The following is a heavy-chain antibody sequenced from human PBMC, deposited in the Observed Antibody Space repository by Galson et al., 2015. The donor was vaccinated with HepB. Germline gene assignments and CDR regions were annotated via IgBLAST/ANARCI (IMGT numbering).Heavy chain of an antibody. D-gene: IGHD3-22*01. CDR1: GFTVSNNY. CDR2: IYSGGST. Sequence: SLRLSCAASGFTVSNNYMSWVRQAPGKGLEWVSVIYSGGSTYYADSLKGRSTISRDNSKNTLYLQVNSLRAEDTAVYYCARNRYDSSGYIDYWGQRTLVTVSS. V-gene: IGHV3-53*01. J-gene: IGHJ4*02. CDR3: ARNRYDSSGYIDY.